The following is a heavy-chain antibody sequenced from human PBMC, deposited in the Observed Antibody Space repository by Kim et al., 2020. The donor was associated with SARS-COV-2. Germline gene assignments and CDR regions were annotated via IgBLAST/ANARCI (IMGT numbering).Heavy chain of an antibody. CDR2: IYYSGST. D-gene: IGHD6-19*01. CDR3: ARHPYSSGLYWFDP. CDR1: GGSISSSSYY. Sequence: SETLSLTCTVSGGSISSSSYYWGWIRQPPGKGLEWIGSIYYSGSTYYNPSLKSRVTISVDTSKNQFSLKLSSVTAADTAVYYCARHPYSSGLYWFDPWGQGTLVTVSS. V-gene: IGHV4-39*01. J-gene: IGHJ5*02.